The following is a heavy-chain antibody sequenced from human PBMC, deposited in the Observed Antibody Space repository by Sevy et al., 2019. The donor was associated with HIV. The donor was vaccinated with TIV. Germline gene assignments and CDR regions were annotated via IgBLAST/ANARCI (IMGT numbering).Heavy chain of an antibody. CDR2: IGTAGDT. CDR1: GFTFSSYD. J-gene: IGHJ6*03. Sequence: GESLKISCAASGFTFSSYDMHWVRQATGKGLEWVSAIGTAGDTYYAGSVRGRFTISRENAKNSFYLQMNSLRAGDTAVYYCARAGIGYCGSSSCPHSRYYMDVWGKGTTVTVSS. CDR3: ARAGIGYCGSSSCPHSRYYMDV. V-gene: IGHV3-13*01. D-gene: IGHD2-2*01.